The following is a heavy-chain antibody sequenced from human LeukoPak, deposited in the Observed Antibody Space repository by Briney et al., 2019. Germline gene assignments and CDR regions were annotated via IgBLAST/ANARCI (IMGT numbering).Heavy chain of an antibody. CDR1: GYTLTELS. CDR3: ARDPTNCYGMDV. V-gene: IGHV1-24*01. D-gene: IGHD1-1*01. J-gene: IGHJ6*02. CDR2: FDPEDGET. Sequence: ASVKVSCKVSGYTLTELSMHWVRQAPGKGLEWMGGFDPEDGETIYAQKFQGRVTMTEDTSTDTAYMELSSLRAEDTAVYYCARDPTNCYGMDVWGQGTTVTVSS.